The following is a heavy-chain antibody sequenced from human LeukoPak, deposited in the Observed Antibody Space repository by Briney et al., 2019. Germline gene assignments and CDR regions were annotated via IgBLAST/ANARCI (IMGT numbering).Heavy chain of an antibody. CDR2: IHTSGST. Sequence: PSQTLSLTCTVSGGSISSGSYYWSWIRQPAGKGLEWIGRIHTSGSTNYNPSLKSRVTISVDTSKNQFSLKLSSVTAADTAVYYCARGPSRYYDSSGYYNWFDPWGQGTLVTVSS. CDR3: ARGPSRYYDSSGYYNWFDP. D-gene: IGHD3-22*01. J-gene: IGHJ5*02. CDR1: GGSISSGSYY. V-gene: IGHV4-61*02.